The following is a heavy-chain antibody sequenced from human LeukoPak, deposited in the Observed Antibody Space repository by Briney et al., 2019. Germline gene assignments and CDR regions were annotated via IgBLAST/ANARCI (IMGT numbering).Heavy chain of an antibody. CDR1: GYSFNGYY. Sequence: ASVKVSCKAFGYSFNGYYLHWLRQAPGQAFEWMGWINPDTGGTNYVHRFQGRVTMTRDTSISAAYMELSSLRSGDTAIYYCARGPRYISGRYAESFSIDYWGQGTLVTVSS. D-gene: IGHD6-19*01. V-gene: IGHV1-2*02. CDR3: ARGPRYISGRYAESFSIDY. CDR2: INPDTGGT. J-gene: IGHJ4*02.